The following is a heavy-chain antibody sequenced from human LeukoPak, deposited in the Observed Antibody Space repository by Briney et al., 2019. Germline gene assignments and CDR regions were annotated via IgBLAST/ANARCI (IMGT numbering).Heavy chain of an antibody. CDR1: GYTFTGYY. J-gene: IGHJ4*02. CDR2: INPNSGDT. CDR3: ATINRRDGRGGFDY. Sequence: GASVKVSCKSSGYTFTGYYMHWVRQAPGQGLEWMGWINPNSGDTNSAQKFQGRVTMTRDTSISTAHLELNRLISDDTAVYYCATINRRDGRGGFDYWGQGTLVTVSS. V-gene: IGHV1-2*02. D-gene: IGHD5-24*01.